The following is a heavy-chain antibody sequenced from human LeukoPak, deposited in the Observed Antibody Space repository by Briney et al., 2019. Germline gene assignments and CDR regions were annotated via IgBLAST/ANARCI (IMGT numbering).Heavy chain of an antibody. CDR1: GGTFSSYA. CDR3: ARGDIVTTSYMDV. Sequence: SVKVSCKASGGTFSSYAISWVRQAPGQGLEWMGRIIPIFGTANYAQKFQSRVTITTDESTSTAYMELSSLRSEDTAVYYCARGDIVTTSYMDVWGKGTTVTVSS. D-gene: IGHD5-12*01. J-gene: IGHJ6*03. V-gene: IGHV1-69*05. CDR2: IIPIFGTA.